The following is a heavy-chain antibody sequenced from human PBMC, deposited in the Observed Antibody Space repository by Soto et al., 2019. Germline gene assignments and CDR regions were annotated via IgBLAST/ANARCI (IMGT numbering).Heavy chain of an antibody. V-gene: IGHV4-39*07. CDR1: GGSISSSSYY. CDR2: IYYSGST. Sequence: PXETLSLTCTVSGGSISSSSYYWGWIRQPPGKGLEWIGSIYYSGSTYYNPSLKSRVTISVDTSKNQFSLKLSSVTAADTAVYYCAREGGGINCSSTSCLSMDVWGQGTTVTVSS. J-gene: IGHJ6*02. D-gene: IGHD2-2*01. CDR3: AREGGGINCSSTSCLSMDV.